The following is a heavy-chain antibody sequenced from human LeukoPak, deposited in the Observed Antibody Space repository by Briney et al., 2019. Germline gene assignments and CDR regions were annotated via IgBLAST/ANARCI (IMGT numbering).Heavy chain of an antibody. V-gene: IGHV3-23*01. Sequence: GGSLRLSCAASGFTFSSYAMSWVRQAPGKGLEWVSAISGSGGSTYYADSVKGRFTISRDNSKNTVYLQMNSLRAEDTAVYYCAREEGYTGTYSVDYWGQGTLVTVSS. CDR3: AREEGYTGTYSVDY. CDR2: ISGSGGST. CDR1: GFTFSSYA. D-gene: IGHD1-26*01. J-gene: IGHJ4*02.